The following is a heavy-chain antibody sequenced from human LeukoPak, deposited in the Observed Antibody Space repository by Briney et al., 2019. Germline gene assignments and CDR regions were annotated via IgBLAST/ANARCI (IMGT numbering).Heavy chain of an antibody. CDR2: ISGSGGST. D-gene: IGHD3-22*01. CDR1: GFTFNSYA. CDR3: AKDHSSGYDY. J-gene: IGHJ4*02. V-gene: IGHV3-23*01. Sequence: GGSLRLSCAASGFTFNSYAMSWVRQAPGKGLEWVSAISGSGGSTYYANSVKGRFTISRDNSKNTLYLQMNSLRAEDTAVYYCAKDHSSGYDYWGQGTLVTVSS.